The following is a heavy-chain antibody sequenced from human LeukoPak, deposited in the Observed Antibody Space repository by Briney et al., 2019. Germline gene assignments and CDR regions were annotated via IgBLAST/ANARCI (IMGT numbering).Heavy chain of an antibody. CDR3: ARGHCSGGSCYSAIGY. D-gene: IGHD2-15*01. CDR1: GFTFSSYA. J-gene: IGHJ4*02. Sequence: PGGSLRLSCAASGFTFSSYAMNWVRQAPGKGLEWVSYISSSNSYIYYADSVKGRFTISRDNAKNSLYLQMNSLRAEDTAVYYCARGHCSGGSCYSAIGYWGQGTLVTVSS. CDR2: ISSSNSYI. V-gene: IGHV3-21*01.